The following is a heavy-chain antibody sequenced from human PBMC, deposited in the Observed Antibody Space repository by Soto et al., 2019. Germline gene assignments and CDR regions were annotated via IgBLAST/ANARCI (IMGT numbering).Heavy chain of an antibody. D-gene: IGHD1-7*01. Sequence: PSETLCLTCAVSGGSISSGGYSWSWIRQPPGKGLEWIGYIYHSGSTYYNPSLKSRVTISVDRSKNQFSLKLSSVTAADTAVYYCARGRYNWNYVLDPWGQGALVTVSS. CDR2: IYHSGST. CDR3: ARGRYNWNYVLDP. V-gene: IGHV4-30-2*01. J-gene: IGHJ5*02. CDR1: GGSISSGGYS.